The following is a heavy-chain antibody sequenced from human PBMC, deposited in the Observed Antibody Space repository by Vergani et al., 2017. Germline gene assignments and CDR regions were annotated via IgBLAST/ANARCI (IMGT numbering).Heavy chain of an antibody. CDR3: AKQYFVSGNYLFDY. V-gene: IGHV3-23*01. J-gene: IGHJ4*02. CDR2: ISGSGVSA. CDR1: EFTFSNYA. D-gene: IGHD3-10*01. Sequence: EVQLLESGGGLVQPGGSLRLTCAASEFTFSNYAMNWVRQAPGKGLEWVSGISGSGVSAYYTDSVEGRFTISRDNSKNMLFLQMNNLRTEDTAIYYCAKQYFVSGNYLFDYWGQGTLVIVSS.